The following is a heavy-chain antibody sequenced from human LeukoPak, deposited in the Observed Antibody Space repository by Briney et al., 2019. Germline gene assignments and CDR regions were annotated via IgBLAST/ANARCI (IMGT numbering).Heavy chain of an antibody. CDR2: IKQDGTDK. V-gene: IGHV3-7*02. CDR3: AKSSGYGGIDFDY. CDR1: GFTFSNFR. D-gene: IGHD4-23*01. Sequence: PGGSLRLSCAASGFTFSNFRMSWVRQAPGKGLEWVANIKQDGTDKYYVDSVKGRFTIYKDTARNSLYLQMNSLRAEDTAVYYCAKSSGYGGIDFDYWGQGTLVTVSS. J-gene: IGHJ4*02.